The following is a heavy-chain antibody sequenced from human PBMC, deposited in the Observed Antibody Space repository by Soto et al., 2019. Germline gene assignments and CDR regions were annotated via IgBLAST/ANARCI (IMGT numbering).Heavy chain of an antibody. V-gene: IGHV5-51*01. CDR2: IFPADSDT. Sequence: GESLKISCKGSGYSFNSYWIGWVRQMPGKGLEWMGIIFPADSDTRYSPSFKGQVTISADRSLKTAHLEWSSLKASDTAMYYCARLSMVRGTIPIDHWGQGTLVTVSS. CDR3: ARLSMVRGTIPIDH. D-gene: IGHD3-10*01. CDR1: GYSFNSYW. J-gene: IGHJ4*01.